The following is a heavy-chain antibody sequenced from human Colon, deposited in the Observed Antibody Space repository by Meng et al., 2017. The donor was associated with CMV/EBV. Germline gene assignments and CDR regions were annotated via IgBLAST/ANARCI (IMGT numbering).Heavy chain of an antibody. CDR2: IASHKSQI. CDR1: GFTFADHT. CDR3: ARVEGSVTSPLDY. D-gene: IGHD3-10*01. Sequence: ESLKISCAASGFTFADHTMTWVRQAPGKGLEWVSSIASHKSQIYYADSVKGRFTISRDDAQNSLHLQMNSLRAEDSAVYYCARVEGSVTSPLDYWGQGTLVTVSS. J-gene: IGHJ4*02. V-gene: IGHV3-21*01.